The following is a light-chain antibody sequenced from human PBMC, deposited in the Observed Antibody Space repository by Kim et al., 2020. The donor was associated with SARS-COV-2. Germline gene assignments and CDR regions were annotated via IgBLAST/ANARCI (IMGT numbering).Light chain of an antibody. CDR2: KAS. CDR3: HQYNSYPYT. V-gene: IGKV1-5*03. Sequence: SAFVGDRVPDSCRASQNMNRWFAWYQQKPEKAQKLLIYKASYLEDGVPSRFSGSESGTEFTLTISSLQPDDFATYYCHQYNSYPYTFGQGTKLEI. J-gene: IGKJ2*01. CDR1: QNMNRW.